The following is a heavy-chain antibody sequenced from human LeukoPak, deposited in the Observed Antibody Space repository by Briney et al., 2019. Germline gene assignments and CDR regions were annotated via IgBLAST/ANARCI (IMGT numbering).Heavy chain of an antibody. V-gene: IGHV3-48*01. CDR1: GFTFSSYS. J-gene: IGHJ4*02. CDR3: AKRGWYSSSWYYFDY. Sequence: GGSLRLSCAASGFTFSSYSMNWVRQAPGKGLEWVSYISSSSSTIYYADSVEGRFTISRDNAKNSLYLQMNSLRAEDTAVYYCAKRGWYSSSWYYFDYWGQGTLVTVSS. D-gene: IGHD6-13*01. CDR2: ISSSSSTI.